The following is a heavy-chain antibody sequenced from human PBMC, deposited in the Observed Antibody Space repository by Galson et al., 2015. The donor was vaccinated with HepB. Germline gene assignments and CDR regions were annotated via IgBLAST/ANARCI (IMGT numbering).Heavy chain of an antibody. V-gene: IGHV6-1*01. CDR2: TYYRSKWYN. CDR3: ARARDEVVVVMGLYYYYYYMDV. Sequence: CAISGDSVSSNSAAWNWIRQSPSRGLEWLGRTYYRSKWYNDYAVSVKSRITINPDTSKNQFSLQLNSVTPEDTAVYYCARARDEVVVVMGLYYYYYYMDVWGKGTTVTVSS. J-gene: IGHJ6*03. CDR1: GDSVSSNSAA. D-gene: IGHD3-22*01.